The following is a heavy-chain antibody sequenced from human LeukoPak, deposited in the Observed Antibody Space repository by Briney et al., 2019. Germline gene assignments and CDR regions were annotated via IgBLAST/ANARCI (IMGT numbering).Heavy chain of an antibody. CDR3: ARVRASYDFWSGYPGCDIDY. CDR2: ISAYNGNT. D-gene: IGHD3-3*01. CDR1: GYTFTSYG. J-gene: IGHJ4*02. Sequence: ASVKVSCKASGYTFTSYGISWVRQAPGQGLEWMGWISAYNGNTNYAQKLQGRVTMTTDTSTSTAYMELRSLRSDDTAVYYCARVRASYDFWSGYPGCDIDYWGQGTLVTVSS. V-gene: IGHV1-18*01.